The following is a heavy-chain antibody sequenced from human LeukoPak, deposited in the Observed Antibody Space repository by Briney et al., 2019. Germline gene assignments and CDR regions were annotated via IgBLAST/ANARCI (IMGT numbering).Heavy chain of an antibody. J-gene: IGHJ4*02. V-gene: IGHV3-49*03. CDR2: IRSKAYGGTT. D-gene: IGHD4-17*01. CDR1: GFNFGDYA. Sequence: GGSLRLSCTASGFNFGDYAVSWFRQAPGKGLEWVGFIRSKAYGGTTEYAASVKGRFTISRDDSKSIAYLQMNSLKTEDTAVYYCTRGPDDYGDYLFDYWGQGTLVTVSS. CDR3: TRGPDDYGDYLFDY.